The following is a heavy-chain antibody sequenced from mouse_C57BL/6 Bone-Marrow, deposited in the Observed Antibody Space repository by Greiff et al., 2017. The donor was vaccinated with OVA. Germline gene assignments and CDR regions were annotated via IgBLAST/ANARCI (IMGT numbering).Heavy chain of an antibody. CDR3: AKIVHYYGSSYWYFDV. V-gene: IGHV2-5*01. J-gene: IGHJ1*03. D-gene: IGHD1-1*01. Sequence: QVQLQQSGPGLVQPSQSLSITCTVSGFSLTSYGVHWVRQSPGKGLEWLGVIWRGGSTDYNAAFMSRLSITKDNSKSQVFFKMNSLQADDTAIYYCAKIVHYYGSSYWYFDVWGTGTTVTVSS. CDR2: IWRGGST. CDR1: GFSLTSYG.